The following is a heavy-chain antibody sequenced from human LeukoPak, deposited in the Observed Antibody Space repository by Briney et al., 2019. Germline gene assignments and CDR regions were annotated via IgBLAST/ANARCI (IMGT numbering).Heavy chain of an antibody. CDR3: ARGPDYGGNPTPHDAFDI. CDR1: GESISGFY. D-gene: IGHD4-23*01. Sequence: SETLSLTCTVSGESISGFYWTWIRQPPGKGLEWIGYIYYSGSTNYNPSLKSRVTISVDTSKNQFSLKLSSVTAADTAVYYCARGPDYGGNPTPHDAFDIWGQGTMVTVSS. J-gene: IGHJ3*02. CDR2: IYYSGST. V-gene: IGHV4-59*12.